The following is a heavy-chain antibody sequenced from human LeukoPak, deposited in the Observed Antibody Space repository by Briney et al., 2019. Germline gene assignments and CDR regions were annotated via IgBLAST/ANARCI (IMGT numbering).Heavy chain of an antibody. CDR1: GGSFSGYY. Sequence: PSETLSLTCAVYGGSFSGYYWSWIRQPPGKGQEWIGEINHSGSTNYNPSLKSRVTISVDTSKNQFSLKLGSVTAADTAVYYCARGSGIAVPFDYWGQGTLVTVSS. V-gene: IGHV4-34*01. D-gene: IGHD6-19*01. J-gene: IGHJ4*02. CDR2: INHSGST. CDR3: ARGSGIAVPFDY.